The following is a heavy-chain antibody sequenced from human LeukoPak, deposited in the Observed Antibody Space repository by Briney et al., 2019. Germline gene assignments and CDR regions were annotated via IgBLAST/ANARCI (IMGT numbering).Heavy chain of an antibody. D-gene: IGHD3-10*01. J-gene: IGHJ5*02. CDR2: VSHTGST. CDR3: ARQGTITRGAYWLDP. V-gene: IGHV4-39*01. CDR1: GASINTSNFY. Sequence: SETLSLTCTVSGASINTSNFYWGWIRQPPGKGLESIGSVSHTGSTYSNPSLNSRVTISVDTSKNQFSLKLTSVTAADTAVYFCARQGTITRGAYWLDPWGQGSLVTVSS.